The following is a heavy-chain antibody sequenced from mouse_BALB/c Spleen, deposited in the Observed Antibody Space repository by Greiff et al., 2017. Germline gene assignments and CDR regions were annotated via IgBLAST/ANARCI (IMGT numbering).Heavy chain of an antibody. CDR3: ARERTGDYYAMDY. Sequence: EVKVVESGGGLVKPGGSLKLSCAASGFTFSDYYMYWVRQTPEKRLEWVATISDGGSYTYYPDSVKGRFTISRDNAKNNLYLQMSSLKSEDTAMYYCARERTGDYYAMDYWGQGTSVTVSS. V-gene: IGHV5-4*02. CDR2: ISDGGSYT. CDR1: GFTFSDYY. J-gene: IGHJ4*01.